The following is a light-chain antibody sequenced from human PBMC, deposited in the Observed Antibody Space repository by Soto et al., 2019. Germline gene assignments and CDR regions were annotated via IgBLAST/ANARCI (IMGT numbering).Light chain of an antibody. Sequence: EILLTQSPATLSVSPGERATLSCRASQSVSNNLACYQQKPGHAPRILINDASTSATGIPARVSGSGYGTEFTITISGLQADDCAVYYCRQYNKWTPWTFGQGTKVEIK. CDR3: RQYNKWTPWT. CDR1: QSVSNN. CDR2: DAS. J-gene: IGKJ1*01. V-gene: IGKV3-15*01.